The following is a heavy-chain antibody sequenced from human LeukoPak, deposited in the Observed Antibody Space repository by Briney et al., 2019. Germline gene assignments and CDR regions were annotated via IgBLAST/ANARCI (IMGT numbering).Heavy chain of an antibody. Sequence: SETLSLTCTVSGGSISSGDYYWSWIRQPPGKGLEWIGYIYYSGSTYYNPSLKSRVTISVDTSKNQFSLKLSSVTAADTAVYYCAGSDFTGRLVDYWGQGTLVTVSS. CDR2: IYYSGST. J-gene: IGHJ4*02. V-gene: IGHV4-30-4*01. D-gene: IGHD2-21*02. CDR1: GGSISSGDYY. CDR3: AGSDFTGRLVDY.